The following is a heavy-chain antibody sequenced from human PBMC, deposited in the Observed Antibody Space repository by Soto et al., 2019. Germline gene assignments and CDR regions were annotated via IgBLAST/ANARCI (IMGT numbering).Heavy chain of an antibody. J-gene: IGHJ4*02. CDR2: IDVLNGA. CDR1: VLSLTQYA. V-gene: IGHV3-23*05. D-gene: IGHD2-15*01. CDR3: SDWRAGGTVNLDH. Sequence: PGGSLRLSCVVSVLSLTQYAIAWVRQAPGKGLECISTIDVLNGAWYSDSVRGRLAISRDVSRNTVYLQMGSLRVEDTAIYFCSDWRAGGTVNLDHWGPGTLVTVSS.